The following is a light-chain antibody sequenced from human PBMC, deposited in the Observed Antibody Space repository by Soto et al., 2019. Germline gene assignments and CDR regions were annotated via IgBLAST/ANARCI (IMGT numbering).Light chain of an antibody. CDR3: VQHSHWPALA. CDR1: QSVVTN. J-gene: IGKJ4*01. CDR2: SAS. Sequence: EIVMTQSPVTLSLSPGERATLSCRASQSVVTNVAWYQQKRGQTPRLLIYSASTRAAGIPDRFSRSGSGTEFSLSITSLHSEDLAVYYCVQHSHWPALAFGGGTKVEIK. V-gene: IGKV3-15*01.